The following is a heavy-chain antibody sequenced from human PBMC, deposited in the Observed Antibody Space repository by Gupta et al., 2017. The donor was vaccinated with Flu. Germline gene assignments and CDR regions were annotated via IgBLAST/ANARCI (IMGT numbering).Heavy chain of an antibody. J-gene: IGHJ5*02. D-gene: IGHD1-26*01. Sequence: QLQLQESGPGLVKPSETLSLTCTVSGGSISISSNSWGWIRQPPGKGLEWIGTLFYSGTYYNPSLKSRVTMSVDTSKNHFSLKLSSLTAADTAVYYCARRFGGRFSWGQGTLVTVSS. V-gene: IGHV4-39*02. CDR3: ARRFGGRFS. CDR1: GGSISISSNS. CDR2: LFYSGT.